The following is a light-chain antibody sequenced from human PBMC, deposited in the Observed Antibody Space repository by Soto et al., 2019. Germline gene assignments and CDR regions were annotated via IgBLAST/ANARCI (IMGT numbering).Light chain of an antibody. CDR1: SSNIGAGYD. V-gene: IGLV1-40*01. CDR3: QSYDIGLSGLYV. J-gene: IGLJ1*01. Sequence: QSVLTQPPSVSGAPGQRVTISCTGGSSNIGAGYDVHWYQQLSAPAPKLFIYGNSNRPSGVPDGSSGSKSGTSPSLAITGLQAEDEAYYYCQSYDIGLSGLYVFGTGTKLTVL. CDR2: GNS.